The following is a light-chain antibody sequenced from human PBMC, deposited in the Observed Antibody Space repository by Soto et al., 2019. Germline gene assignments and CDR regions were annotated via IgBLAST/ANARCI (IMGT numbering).Light chain of an antibody. CDR3: QHSYYIHS. Sequence: DVQMTQSPYSLSASVGDRVTITCRASQRVTTYLNWYQQKPGKAPSLLIYAASSLQGGVPSSFSGSGSGTDFTLTISSLQPEDFATYYCQHSYYIHSFGGGTKVEIK. J-gene: IGKJ4*01. CDR2: AAS. V-gene: IGKV1-39*01. CDR1: QRVTTY.